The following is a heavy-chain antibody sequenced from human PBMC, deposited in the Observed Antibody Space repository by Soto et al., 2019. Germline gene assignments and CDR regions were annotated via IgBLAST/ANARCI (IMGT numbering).Heavy chain of an antibody. CDR1: GGSISNYY. Sequence: SETLSLTCTVSGGSISNYYWTWIRQPAGKGLEWIGRIYTSGTTNYNPSLKSRVTMLIDTSKNQFSLRLSSVTAADTALYYCARQRTYSSSWYDYWGQGTLVTVS. V-gene: IGHV4-4*07. J-gene: IGHJ4*02. CDR2: IYTSGTT. D-gene: IGHD6-13*01. CDR3: ARQRTYSSSWYDY.